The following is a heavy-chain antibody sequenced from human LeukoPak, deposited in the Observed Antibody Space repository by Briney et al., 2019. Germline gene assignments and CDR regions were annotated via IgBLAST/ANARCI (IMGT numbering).Heavy chain of an antibody. CDR3: AKEPRTYIAAAGNFDY. Sequence: GGSLRLSCAASGFTFSSYAMHWVRQAPGKGLEWVAVISYDGSNKYYADSVKGRFTISRDNSKNTLYLQMNSLRAEDTAVYYCAKEPRTYIAAAGNFDYWGQGTLVTVSS. CDR2: ISYDGSNK. CDR1: GFTFSSYA. D-gene: IGHD6-13*01. V-gene: IGHV3-30-3*01. J-gene: IGHJ4*02.